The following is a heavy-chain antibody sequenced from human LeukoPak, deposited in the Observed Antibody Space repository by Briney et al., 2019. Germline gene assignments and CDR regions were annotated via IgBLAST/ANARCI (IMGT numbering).Heavy chain of an antibody. V-gene: IGHV4-31*11. CDR2: IYYSGTT. D-gene: IGHD5-24*01. Sequence: SETLSLTCAVYGGSFSGYYWSWVRQHPGKGLEWIGYIYYSGTTYYNPSLKSRLIMSVDTCKNQFSLKLSSVTAADTAVYYCARDEDGYNSLEYWGQGTLVTVSS. J-gene: IGHJ4*02. CDR3: ARDEDGYNSLEY. CDR1: GGSFSGYY.